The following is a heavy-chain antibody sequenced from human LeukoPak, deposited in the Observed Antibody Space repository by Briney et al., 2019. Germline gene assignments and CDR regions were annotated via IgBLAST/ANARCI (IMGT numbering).Heavy chain of an antibody. D-gene: IGHD5-18*01. CDR2: IYTGGTT. J-gene: IGHJ4*02. CDR3: ARGAAMVTGYFDY. V-gene: IGHV3-53*01. CDR1: GFTFSDYY. Sequence: AGGSLRLSCAASGFTFSDYYMSWIRQAPGKGLEWVSVIYTGGTTYYADSVKGRFTISRDNSKNTLYLQMNSLRAEDTAVYYCARGAAMVTGYFDYWGQGTLVTVSS.